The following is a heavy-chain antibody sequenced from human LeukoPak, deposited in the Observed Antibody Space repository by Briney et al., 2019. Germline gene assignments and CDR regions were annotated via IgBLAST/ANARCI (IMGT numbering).Heavy chain of an antibody. Sequence: GESLKISXKGSGYSFTSYWIGWVRQMPGKGLEWMGIIYPGDSDTRYSLSFQGQVTISADKSISTAYLQWSSLKASDTAMYYCARAQYDSSGYYYCVFDYWGQGTLVTVSS. CDR3: ARAQYDSSGYYYCVFDY. D-gene: IGHD3-22*01. V-gene: IGHV5-51*01. CDR1: GYSFTSYW. CDR2: IYPGDSDT. J-gene: IGHJ4*02.